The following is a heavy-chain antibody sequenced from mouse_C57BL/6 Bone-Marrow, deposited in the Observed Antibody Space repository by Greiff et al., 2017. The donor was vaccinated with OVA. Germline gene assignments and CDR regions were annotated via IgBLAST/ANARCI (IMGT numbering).Heavy chain of an antibody. Sequence: QVQLQQPGAELVKPGASVKMSCKASGYTFTSYWITWVKQRPGQGLEWIGDIYPGSGSTNYNEKFKSKATLTADKSSSTAYMQLSSLTSEDSAVYYCVRGGWFAYWGQGTLVTVSA. CDR2: IYPGSGST. CDR1: GYTFTSYW. V-gene: IGHV1-55*01. CDR3: VRGGWFAY. J-gene: IGHJ3*01.